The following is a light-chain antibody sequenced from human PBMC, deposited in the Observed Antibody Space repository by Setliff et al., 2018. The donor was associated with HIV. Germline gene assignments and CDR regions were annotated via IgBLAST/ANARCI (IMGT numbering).Light chain of an antibody. CDR2: DVT. V-gene: IGLV2-11*01. Sequence: QPALTQPRSVSGSPGQSVTISCTGTASDIGNYKYVSWYQQQPDKAPKLIIYDVTKRPSGVPDRFSGSKSGNTASLTISGLQSEDEGDYFCCSYAGTYTSLYVFGAGTKVTVL. CDR1: ASDIGNYKY. CDR3: CSYAGTYTSLYV. J-gene: IGLJ1*01.